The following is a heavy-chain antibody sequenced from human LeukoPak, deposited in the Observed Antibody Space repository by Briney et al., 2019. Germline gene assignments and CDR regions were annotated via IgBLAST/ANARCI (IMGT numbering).Heavy chain of an antibody. D-gene: IGHD6-19*01. J-gene: IGHJ6*02. CDR1: GYTLTELS. CDR3: ARGLTFAIAVAGIDYGMDV. V-gene: IGHV1-24*01. CDR2: FDPEDGET. Sequence: ASVKVSCKVSGYTLTELSMHWVRQAPGKGLEWMGGFDPEDGETIYAQKFQGRVTMTTDTSTSTDYMELRSLRSDDTAVYYCARGLTFAIAVAGIDYGMDVWGQGTTVTVSS.